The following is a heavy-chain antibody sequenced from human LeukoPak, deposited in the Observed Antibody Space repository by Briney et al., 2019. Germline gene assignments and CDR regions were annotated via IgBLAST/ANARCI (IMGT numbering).Heavy chain of an antibody. V-gene: IGHV3-53*01. CDR3: ARAPSRHSSSWMHFDP. CDR2: IYSGGST. Sequence: GGSLRLSCAASGFTVSINYMSWVRQAPGKGLEWGSVIYSGGSTYYADSVKGRFTISRDNSKNTLYLQMNSLRAEDTAVYYCARAPSRHSSSWMHFDPWGQGTLVTVSS. J-gene: IGHJ5*02. CDR1: GFTVSINY. D-gene: IGHD6-13*01.